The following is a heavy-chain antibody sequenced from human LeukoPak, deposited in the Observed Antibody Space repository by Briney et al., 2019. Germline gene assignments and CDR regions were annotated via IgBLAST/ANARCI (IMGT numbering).Heavy chain of an antibody. CDR2: IYSDGTS. Sequence: GGSLRLSCAASGFTVSNSYMSWIRQAPGKGLEWVSVIYSDGTSYYADSVKARFSISRDNSKNTLYLQMSSLRVEDTAMYYCTKTGGPWDWGQGTLVTVSS. CDR1: GFTVSNSY. J-gene: IGHJ4*02. CDR3: TKTGGPWD. D-gene: IGHD7-27*01. V-gene: IGHV3-53*01.